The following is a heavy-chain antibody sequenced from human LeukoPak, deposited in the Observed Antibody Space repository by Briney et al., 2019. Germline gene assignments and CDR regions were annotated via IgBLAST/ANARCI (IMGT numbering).Heavy chain of an antibody. CDR3: ARAIRGYSYVLDY. J-gene: IGHJ4*02. D-gene: IGHD5-18*01. CDR1: GFTFSSYS. CDR2: ISSSSSYI. V-gene: IGHV3-21*01. Sequence: GGSLRLSCAASGFTFSSYSMNWVRQAPGKGLEWVSSISSSSSYIYYADSVKGRFTISRDNAKNSLYLQMNSLRAEDTAVYYCARAIRGYSYVLDYWGQGTLVTVSS.